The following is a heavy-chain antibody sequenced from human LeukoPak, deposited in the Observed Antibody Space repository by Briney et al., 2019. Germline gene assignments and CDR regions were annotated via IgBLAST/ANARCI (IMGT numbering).Heavy chain of an antibody. CDR1: GFIFSSYG. CDR3: AKDSRGDWSVYFDY. Sequence: HTGGPLRLSCAASGFIFSSYGMYWVRQAPGKGLEWVAVIWHDGSAEFHADSVKGRFTISRDDSKNTVYLQMNSLRVEDTALYYCAKDSRGDWSVYFDYWGQGILVTVS. D-gene: IGHD2-21*02. CDR2: IWHDGSAE. V-gene: IGHV3-33*03. J-gene: IGHJ4*02.